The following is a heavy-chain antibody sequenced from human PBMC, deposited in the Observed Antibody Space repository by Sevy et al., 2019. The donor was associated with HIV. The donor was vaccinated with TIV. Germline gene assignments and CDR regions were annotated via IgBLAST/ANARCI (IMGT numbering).Heavy chain of an antibody. Sequence: GGSLRLSCAASGFNFDDYAMHWVRQAPGKGLEWVSGISWNSGSIGYADSVKSRFTISRDNAKNSLYLQMNSLGAEDTALYYCAKRCDYGGKGQAFDIWGQGTMVTVSS. CDR2: ISWNSGSI. CDR3: AKRCDYGGKGQAFDI. D-gene: IGHD4-17*01. J-gene: IGHJ3*02. CDR1: GFNFDDYA. V-gene: IGHV3-9*01.